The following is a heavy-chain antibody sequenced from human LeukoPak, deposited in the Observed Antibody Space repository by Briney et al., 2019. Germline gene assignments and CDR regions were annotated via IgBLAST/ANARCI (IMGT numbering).Heavy chain of an antibody. CDR1: GGTFSSYA. J-gene: IGHJ4*02. CDR2: IIPILGIA. V-gene: IGHV1-69*04. CDR3: ARDHYYDSTPHT. D-gene: IGHD3-22*01. Sequence: ASVKVSCKASGGTFSSYAISWVRQAPGQGLEWMGRIIPILGIANYAQKFQGRVTITADKSTSTAYMELSSLRSEDTAVYYCARDHYYDSTPHTWGQGTLVTVSS.